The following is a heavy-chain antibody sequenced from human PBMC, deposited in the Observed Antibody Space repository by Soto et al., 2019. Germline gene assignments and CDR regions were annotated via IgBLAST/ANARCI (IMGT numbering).Heavy chain of an antibody. CDR3: ARGGGYSYAKLDY. CDR1: GGSISSGDYY. J-gene: IGHJ4*02. Sequence: QVQLQESGPGLVKPSQTLSLTCTVSGGSISSGDYYWSWIRQPPGKGLEWIGYIYYSGSTYYNPSLKSRVTIAVDTSKNQFSLKLSSVTAADTAVYYCARGGGYSYAKLDYWGQGTLVTVSS. V-gene: IGHV4-30-4*01. CDR2: IYYSGST. D-gene: IGHD5-18*01.